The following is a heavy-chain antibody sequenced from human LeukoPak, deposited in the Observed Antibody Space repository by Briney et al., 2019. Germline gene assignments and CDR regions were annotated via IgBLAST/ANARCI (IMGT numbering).Heavy chain of an antibody. J-gene: IGHJ4*02. V-gene: IGHV4-4*08. D-gene: IGHD1-1*01. CDR2: ISSSGST. Sequence: SETLSLTCTVSGGFISSYYWSWIRQPPGKGLECIGYISSSGSTNYNPSLESRVTISKDMSKNQFSLKLSSVTAADTALYFCARLIYNTYTNNWRFDYWGQGTLVTISS. CDR3: ARLIYNTYTNNWRFDY. CDR1: GGFISSYY.